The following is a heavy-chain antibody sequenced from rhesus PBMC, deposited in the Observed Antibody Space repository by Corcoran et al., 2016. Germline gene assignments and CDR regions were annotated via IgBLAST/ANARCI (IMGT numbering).Heavy chain of an antibody. J-gene: IGHJ4*01. CDR2: IDPSESDT. CDR1: GYSFTSYW. D-gene: IGHD1-20*01. V-gene: IGHV5-2*01. CDR3: AKGLSWNNLFDY. Sequence: EVQLVQSGAEVKRPGESLQISCKTSGYSFTSYWNSWVRQMHGKGLAWMGAIDPSESDTRYSPSFQGQFTISADKSISTTYLQWSSLKASDSATYYCAKGLSWNNLFDYWGQGVLVTVSS.